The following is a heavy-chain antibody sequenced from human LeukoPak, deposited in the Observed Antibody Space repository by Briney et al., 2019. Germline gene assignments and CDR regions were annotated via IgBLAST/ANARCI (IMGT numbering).Heavy chain of an antibody. D-gene: IGHD5-24*01. CDR2: IYYSGST. CDR1: GGSISSSSYY. Sequence: SETLSLTCTVSGGSISSSSYYWGWIRQPPGKGLEWIGSIYYSGSTYYNPSLKSRVTISVDTSKNQFSLKLSSVTAADTAVYYCARRDGYNTLDAFDIWGQGTMVTVSS. CDR3: ARRDGYNTLDAFDI. J-gene: IGHJ3*02. V-gene: IGHV4-39*07.